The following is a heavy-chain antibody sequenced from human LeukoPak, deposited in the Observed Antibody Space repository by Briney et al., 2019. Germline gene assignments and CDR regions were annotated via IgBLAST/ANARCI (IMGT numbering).Heavy chain of an antibody. J-gene: IGHJ6*02. V-gene: IGHV4-31*03. Sequence: SQTLSLTCTVSGGSISSGGYYWSWIRQHPGKGLEWIGYIYYSGSTYYNPSLKSRVTISVDTSKNQFSLKLSSVTAADTAVYYCARNGVSDWPKYYYYGMDVWGQGTTVTVSS. CDR3: ARNGVSDWPKYYYYGMDV. CDR1: GGSISSGGYY. D-gene: IGHD2-21*02. CDR2: IYYSGST.